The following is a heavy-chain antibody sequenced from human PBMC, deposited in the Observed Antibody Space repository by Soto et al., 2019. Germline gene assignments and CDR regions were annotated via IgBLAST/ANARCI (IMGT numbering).Heavy chain of an antibody. D-gene: IGHD3-10*01. Sequence: QVQLAESGGGLVKPGGSLRLSCAASGFTFSDHYMSWIRQAPGKGLEWISYISSSGTTMFYADSVRGRFTISRDNAKKSLYLQVNSLRAEDTAVYYCARESLVRGVFGAFVIWGQGTVVTVYS. V-gene: IGHV3-11*01. J-gene: IGHJ3*02. CDR2: ISSSGTTM. CDR3: ARESLVRGVFGAFVI. CDR1: GFTFSDHY.